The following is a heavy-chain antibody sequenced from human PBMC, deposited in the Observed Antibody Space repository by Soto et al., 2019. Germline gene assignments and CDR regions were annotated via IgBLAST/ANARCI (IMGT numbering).Heavy chain of an antibody. CDR2: IYNTGST. V-gene: IGHV4-59*01. CDR1: GDSINSYY. D-gene: IGHD1-26*01. CDR3: ARVRYGGYVDY. J-gene: IGHJ4*02. Sequence: NPSETLSLTCTVSGDSINSYYWSWIRQPPGKGLEWIGYIYNTGSTNLNPSLESRVTLSVDTSKNQFSLNINSVTAADTAVYFCARVRYGGYVDYWGQGTLVTVSS.